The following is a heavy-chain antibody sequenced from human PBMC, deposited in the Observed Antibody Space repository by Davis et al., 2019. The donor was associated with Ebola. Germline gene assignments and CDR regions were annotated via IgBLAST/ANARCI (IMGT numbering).Heavy chain of an antibody. J-gene: IGHJ6*02. CDR1: GGSFSGYY. CDR3: ARGGGFGGYGMDV. Sequence: MPGGSLRLSCAAYGGSFSGYYWTWIRQPPGKGLEWIGEINYSGSTNYNPSLKSRATISVDTSKNQFSLKVSSVTAADTAVYHCARGGGFGGYGMDVWGQGTTVTVSS. D-gene: IGHD3-10*01. V-gene: IGHV4-34*01. CDR2: INYSGST.